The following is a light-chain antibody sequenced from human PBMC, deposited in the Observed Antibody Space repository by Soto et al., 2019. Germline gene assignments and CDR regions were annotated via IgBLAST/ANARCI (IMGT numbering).Light chain of an antibody. V-gene: IGLV2-14*01. Sequence: QSALTQPASVSGSPGQSITISCTGTSSDVGGYNYISWYQQHPGKAPKFIIYDVRNRPSGVSNRFSGSRSGNTASLTISGXQXEXXXDYYCSSYTSSSTVIFGGGTKLTVL. J-gene: IGLJ2*01. CDR1: SSDVGGYNY. CDR3: SSYTSSSTVI. CDR2: DVR.